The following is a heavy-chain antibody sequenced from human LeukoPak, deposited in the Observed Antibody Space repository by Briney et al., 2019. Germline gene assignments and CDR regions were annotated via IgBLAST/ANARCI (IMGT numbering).Heavy chain of an antibody. CDR3: AAERLASSGWYFAFDI. V-gene: IGHV1-58*01. Sequence: SVKVSCKASGFTFTSSAVQWVRHARGQRLEWIGWIVVGSDNTNYAQKFQDRVTFTRDMSTSTAYMDLSSLRSEDTAVYYCAAERLASSGWYFAFDIWGQGTMVTVSS. J-gene: IGHJ3*02. CDR1: GFTFTSSA. CDR2: IVVGSDNT. D-gene: IGHD6-19*01.